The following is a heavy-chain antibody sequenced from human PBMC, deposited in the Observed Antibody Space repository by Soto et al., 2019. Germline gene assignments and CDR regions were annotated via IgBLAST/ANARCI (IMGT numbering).Heavy chain of an antibody. D-gene: IGHD3-22*01. J-gene: IGHJ2*01. V-gene: IGHV4-61*03. CDR1: GGSVSNASFY. CDR3: VRVLDSSCYADL. CDR2: IFYTGVT. Sequence: QVQLQESGPGLVKPSETLFLTCSVSGGSVSNASFYWTWIRQAPGTGLEYIGYIFYTGVTNYNPSLRSRVTISLATSKNHFSLKLNSMTAANTAVYYCVRVLDSSCYADLWGRGTLVTVSS.